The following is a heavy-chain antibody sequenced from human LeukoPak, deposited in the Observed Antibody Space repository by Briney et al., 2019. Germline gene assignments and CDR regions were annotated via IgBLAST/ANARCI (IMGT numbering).Heavy chain of an antibody. V-gene: IGHV3-23*01. J-gene: IGHJ4*02. D-gene: IGHD4-17*01. CDR1: GFTFSSYG. Sequence: PGGSLRLSCAASGFTFSSYGMSWVRQAPGKGLEWVSAISGSGGSTYYADSVKGRFTISRDNSKDTLYLQMNSLRAEDTAVYYCAKDSRTVTTGSPPDYWGQGTLVTVSS. CDR2: ISGSGGST. CDR3: AKDSRTVTTGSPPDY.